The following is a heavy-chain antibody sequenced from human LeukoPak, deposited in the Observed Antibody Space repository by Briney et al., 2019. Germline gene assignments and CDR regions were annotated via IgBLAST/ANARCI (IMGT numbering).Heavy chain of an antibody. D-gene: IGHD7-27*01. J-gene: IGHJ4*02. Sequence: SETLSLTRTVSGGSISRGGYCWGWIRQHPGKGLEWIGYIYYSGSTYYHPSLERRVTISVHTSKNQFSLKLSSVTAADTAVYYCARELTGSPPHFVYWGQGTLVTVSS. V-gene: IGHV4-31*03. CDR2: IYYSGST. CDR1: GGSISRGGYC. CDR3: ARELTGSPPHFVY.